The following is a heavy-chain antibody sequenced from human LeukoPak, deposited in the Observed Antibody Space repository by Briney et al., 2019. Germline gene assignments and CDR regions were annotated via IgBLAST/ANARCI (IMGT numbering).Heavy chain of an antibody. Sequence: ASVKVSCKASGYTFTSYGISWVRQAPGQGPEWMGWISAYNGNTNYAQKLQGRVTMTTDTSTSTAYMELRSLRSDDTAVYYCARGSGRVRGVTWFDPWGQGTLVTVSS. CDR2: ISAYNGNT. D-gene: IGHD3-10*01. CDR1: GYTFTSYG. CDR3: ARGSGRVRGVTWFDP. V-gene: IGHV1-18*01. J-gene: IGHJ5*02.